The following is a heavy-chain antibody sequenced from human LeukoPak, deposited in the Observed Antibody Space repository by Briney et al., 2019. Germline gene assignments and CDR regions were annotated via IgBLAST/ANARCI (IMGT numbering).Heavy chain of an antibody. Sequence: ASVKVSCKASGYTFTGYYMHWVRQAPGQGLEWMGWINPNSGGTNYAQKFQGRVTMTRDTSISTAYMELSRLRSDDTAVYYCAGPDFWSGPFDYWGQGTLVTVSS. CDR1: GYTFTGYY. J-gene: IGHJ4*02. D-gene: IGHD3-3*01. CDR2: INPNSGGT. CDR3: AGPDFWSGPFDY. V-gene: IGHV1-2*02.